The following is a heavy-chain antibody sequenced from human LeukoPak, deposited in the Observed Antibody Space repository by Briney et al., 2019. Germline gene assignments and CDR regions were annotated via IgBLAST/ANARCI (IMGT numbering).Heavy chain of an antibody. J-gene: IGHJ6*03. CDR3: ARDSQGPYYYYMDV. Sequence: PGGSLRLSCGASGFTFSNYGMHWVRQAPGKGLEWVAFIRYDGRNKYYADSVKGRFTISRDNAKNSLYLQMNSLRAEDTAVYYCARDSQGPYYYYMDVWGKGTTVTVSS. CDR2: IRYDGRNK. V-gene: IGHV3-30*02. CDR1: GFTFSNYG.